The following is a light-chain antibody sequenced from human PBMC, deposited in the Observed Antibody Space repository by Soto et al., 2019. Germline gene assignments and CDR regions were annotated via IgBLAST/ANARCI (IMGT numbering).Light chain of an antibody. CDR2: GAS. J-gene: IGKJ1*01. V-gene: IGKV3-20*01. CDR1: PSVDSTY. Sequence: ETVLTQSPGTLSLSPGERATLSCRASPSVDSTYLTWYQQKPGQAPRLLIYGASGRATGIPDRFSGSGSGTDFTLTISRLEPEDFAVYFCQYYDSFRTFGQGTKVEIK. CDR3: QYYDSFRT.